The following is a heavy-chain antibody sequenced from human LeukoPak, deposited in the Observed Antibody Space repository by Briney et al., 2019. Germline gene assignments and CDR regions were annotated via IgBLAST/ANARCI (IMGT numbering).Heavy chain of an antibody. J-gene: IGHJ5*02. V-gene: IGHV4-34*01. CDR2: INHSGST. Sequence: SETLSLTCAVYGGSFSGYCWSWIRQPPGNGLEWIGEINHSGSTNYNPSLKSRVTISVDTSKNQFSLKLSSVTAADTAVYYCARGGSIAARPTRFDPWGQGTLVTVSS. D-gene: IGHD6-6*01. CDR1: GGSFSGYC. CDR3: ARGGSIAARPTRFDP.